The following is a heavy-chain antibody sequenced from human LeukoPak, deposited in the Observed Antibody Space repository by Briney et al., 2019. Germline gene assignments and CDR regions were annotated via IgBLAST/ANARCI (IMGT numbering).Heavy chain of an antibody. CDR3: ARSWVTTRGYYFDY. V-gene: IGHV4-34*01. J-gene: IGHJ4*02. CDR1: GGSFSGYY. Sequence: PSETLSLTCAVYGGSFSGYYWRWIRQPPGKGLEWIGEINHTGSTNYNPSLKSRVTISVDTSKNQFSLKLSSVTAADTAVYYCARSWVTTRGYYFDYWGQGTLVTVSS. CDR2: INHTGST. D-gene: IGHD4-17*01.